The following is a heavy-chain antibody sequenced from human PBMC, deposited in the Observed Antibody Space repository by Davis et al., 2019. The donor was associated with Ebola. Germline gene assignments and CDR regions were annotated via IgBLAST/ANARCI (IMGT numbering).Heavy chain of an antibody. CDR1: GVSISSGNYY. CDR2: VYYSGST. D-gene: IGHD2-21*01. V-gene: IGHV4-31*03. CDR3: ARINAPLFYSDY. Sequence: PSETLSLTCTVSGVSISSGNYYWSWIRQRPGKGLEWIGYVYYSGSTFYNPSLQSRAAISVDTSNNQFSLKMTSVTAADTAVYFCARINAPLFYSDYWGLGTLVTVSS. J-gene: IGHJ4*01.